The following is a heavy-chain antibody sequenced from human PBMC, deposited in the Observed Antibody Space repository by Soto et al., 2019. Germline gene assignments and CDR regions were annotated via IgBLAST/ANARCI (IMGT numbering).Heavy chain of an antibody. CDR1: GFTFSSYG. CDR3: ARDPWEVLGLYYGSGSDYYYYGMDV. D-gene: IGHD3-10*01. Sequence: GGSLRLSCAASGFTFSSYGMHWVRQAPGKGLEWVAVIWYDGSNKYYADSVKGRFTISRDNSKNTLYLQMNSLRAEGTAVYYCARDPWEVLGLYYGSGSDYYYYGMDVWGQGTTVTVSS. CDR2: IWYDGSNK. J-gene: IGHJ6*02. V-gene: IGHV3-33*01.